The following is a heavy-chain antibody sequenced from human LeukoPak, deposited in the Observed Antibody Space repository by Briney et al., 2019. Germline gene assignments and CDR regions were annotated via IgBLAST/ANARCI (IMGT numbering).Heavy chain of an antibody. CDR3: ARGGGVWGSYRPY. J-gene: IGHJ4*02. CDR2: IYSGGST. D-gene: IGHD3-16*02. CDR1: GFTVSSNY. Sequence: HPGGSLRLSCAASGFTVSSNYMSWVRQAPGKGLEWVPVIYSGGSTYYADSVKGRFTISRDNSKNTLYLQMNSLRAEDTAVYYCARGGGVWGSYRPYWGQGTLVTVSS. V-gene: IGHV3-53*01.